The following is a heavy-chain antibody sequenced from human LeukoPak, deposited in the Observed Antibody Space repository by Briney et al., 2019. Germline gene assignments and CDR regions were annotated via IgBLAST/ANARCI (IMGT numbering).Heavy chain of an antibody. CDR2: INPSDRSI. D-gene: IGHD2-15*01. CDR1: GYPFTSYY. J-gene: IGHJ4*02. CDR3: ARIYCSGGSCYYGFDS. Sequence: ASVKVSCKASGYPFTSYYIHWVRQAPGQGLEWMGIINPSDRSISYAQKFQGRVTMTRDTSTSTVYMELSSLRSEDTAVYYCARIYCSGGSCYYGFDSWGRGTLVTVSS. V-gene: IGHV1-46*01.